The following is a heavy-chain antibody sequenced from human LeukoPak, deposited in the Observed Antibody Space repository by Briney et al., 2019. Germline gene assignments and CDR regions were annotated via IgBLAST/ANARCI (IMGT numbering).Heavy chain of an antibody. CDR1: GGSISSSSYY. V-gene: IGHV4-39*01. CDR2: IYYSGST. D-gene: IGHD3-22*01. CDR3: ARHESSGYYVSPLDY. J-gene: IGHJ4*02. Sequence: SETLSLTCTVSGGSISSSSYYWGWIRQPPGKGLEWIGSIYYSGSTYYNPSLKSRVTISVDTSKNQFSLKLSSVTAADTAVNYCARHESSGYYVSPLDYWGQGTLVTVSS.